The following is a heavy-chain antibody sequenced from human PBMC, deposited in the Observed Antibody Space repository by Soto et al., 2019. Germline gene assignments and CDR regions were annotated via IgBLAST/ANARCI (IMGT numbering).Heavy chain of an antibody. V-gene: IGHV4-59*01. CDR3: AREGYNFGPFDY. D-gene: IGHD5-18*01. CDR2: ISYSGTT. CDR1: GGSISSYY. Sequence: SETLSLTCTVSGGSISSYYWSWIRQPPGKGLEWIGYISYSGTTNYNSSLKSRVTISIDTSKNQFSLKFNSVTAADTAVYYCAREGYNFGPFDYWGQGALVTVSS. J-gene: IGHJ4*02.